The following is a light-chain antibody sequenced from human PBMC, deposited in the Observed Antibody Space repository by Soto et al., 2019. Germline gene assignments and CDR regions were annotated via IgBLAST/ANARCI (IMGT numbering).Light chain of an antibody. CDR2: EVS. V-gene: IGLV2-23*02. J-gene: IGLJ2*01. CDR3: CSYAGSSTFV. Sequence: QSALTQPASVSGSPGQSITISCTGTSSDVGSYNLVSWYQQHPGKAPKLMIYEVSKRPSGVSNRFSGSKSGNTASLTISGLQAEDEADYYCCSYAGSSTFVFGGGTKLTFL. CDR1: SSDVGSYNL.